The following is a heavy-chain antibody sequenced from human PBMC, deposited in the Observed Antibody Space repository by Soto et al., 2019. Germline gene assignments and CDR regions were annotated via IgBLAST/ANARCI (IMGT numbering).Heavy chain of an antibody. CDR3: ARAQDRPQLGGNYYYIMDV. V-gene: IGHV1-69*12. D-gene: IGHD3-3*02. CDR2: IMPIFRTA. CDR1: GGTFSTAA. Sequence: QVQVEQSGAEVKKPGSSVKVSCKASGGTFSTAAISWVRQAPGQGLEWMGGIMPIFRTADYAQKFQGRVPITAGESTSTAYLELRSLTSTDTAIYSCARAQDRPQLGGNYYYIMDVWGQGTTVTVSS. J-gene: IGHJ6*02.